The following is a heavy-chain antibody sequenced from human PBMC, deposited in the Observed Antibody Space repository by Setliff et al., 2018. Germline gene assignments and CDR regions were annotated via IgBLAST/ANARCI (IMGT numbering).Heavy chain of an antibody. Sequence: ASVKVSCKVSGYTLTELSRHWVRQAPGKGLEWMGGFDPEDGETIYAQKFQGRVTMTEDTSTDTAYMELSSLRSEDTAVYYCARSVHGDYVRLRQNNWLDPWGQGTLVTVSS. CDR2: FDPEDGET. CDR3: ARSVHGDYVRLRQNNWLDP. J-gene: IGHJ5*02. CDR1: GYTLTELS. V-gene: IGHV1-24*01. D-gene: IGHD4-17*01.